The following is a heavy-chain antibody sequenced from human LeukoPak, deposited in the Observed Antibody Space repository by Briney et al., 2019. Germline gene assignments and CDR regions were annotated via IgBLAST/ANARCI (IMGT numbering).Heavy chain of an antibody. J-gene: IGHJ4*02. V-gene: IGHV3-48*03. CDR2: ISSSGSTI. CDR3: ARSSRLTFDY. Sequence: EGSLRLSCAASGFTFSSYEMNWVRQAPGKGLEWVSYISSSGSTIYYADSVKGRFTISRDNAKNSLYLQMNSLRAEDTAVYYCARSSRLTFDYWGQGTLVTVSS. D-gene: IGHD6-6*01. CDR1: GFTFSSYE.